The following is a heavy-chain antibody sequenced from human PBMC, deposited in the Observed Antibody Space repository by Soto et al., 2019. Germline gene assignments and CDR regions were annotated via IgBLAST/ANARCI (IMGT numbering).Heavy chain of an antibody. CDR3: ARDFTMTGMDV. V-gene: IGHV3-11*01. J-gene: IGHJ6*02. CDR2: ISRSDSNI. CDR1: GFSLSDYY. Sequence: GGSLRLSCAASGFSLSDYYMSWIRQAPGKGLEWVSYISRSDSNIYYADSVKGRFTVSTDNAKNSLYLQMNCLRAEDTAVYYCARDFTMTGMDVWGQGTAVTVSS. D-gene: IGHD3-3*01.